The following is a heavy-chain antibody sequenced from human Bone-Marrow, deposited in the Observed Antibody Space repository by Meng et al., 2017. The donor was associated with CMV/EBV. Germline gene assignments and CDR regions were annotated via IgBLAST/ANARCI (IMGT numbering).Heavy chain of an antibody. D-gene: IGHD3-16*01. CDR3: ARAGGVGFWVLDV. CDR1: GYTFTGYY. J-gene: IGHJ4*02. CDR2: INPNSGDT. Sequence: ASVKVSCKSSGYTFTGYYMHWVRQATGQGLEWMGWINPNSGDTGYAQKFQGRVTITRNTSISTAYMELSSLRPDDTAVYYCARAGGVGFWVLDVWGQGTLVTVSS. V-gene: IGHV1-2*02.